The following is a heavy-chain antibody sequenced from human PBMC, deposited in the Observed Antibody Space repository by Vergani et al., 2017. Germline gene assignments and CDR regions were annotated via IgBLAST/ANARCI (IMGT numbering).Heavy chain of an antibody. CDR1: GNTFTSFA. V-gene: IGHV7-4-1*02. CDR3: TAPHSHLWSHYYYGLDV. Sequence: QMQLEQSGSELKKPGASVKISCKAPGNTFTSFAMNWVRQAPGQGLEWMGWINTQTGKPTYAQAFTGRFVFFFDTSVTTAYLQITGLKAEDTAVYYCTAPHSHLWSHYYYGLDVWGQGTTVAVSS. CDR2: INTQTGKP. D-gene: IGHD3-10*01. J-gene: IGHJ6*02.